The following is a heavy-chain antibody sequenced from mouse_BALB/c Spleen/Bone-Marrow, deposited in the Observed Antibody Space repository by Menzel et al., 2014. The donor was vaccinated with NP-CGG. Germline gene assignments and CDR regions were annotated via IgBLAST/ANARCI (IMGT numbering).Heavy chain of an antibody. D-gene: IGHD2-4*01. CDR2: IWSGGST. CDR3: ARNVIKRGAMDY. J-gene: IGHJ4*01. Sequence: VMLVESGPGLVQPSQSLSITCTVSGFSLTFYGIHWVRQSPGKGLEWLGVIWSGGSTDYNAAFISRLSISKDNSKSXVFFKMNSLQANDTAIYYCARNVIKRGAMDYWGQGTSVTVSS. V-gene: IGHV2-2*02. CDR1: GFSLTFYG.